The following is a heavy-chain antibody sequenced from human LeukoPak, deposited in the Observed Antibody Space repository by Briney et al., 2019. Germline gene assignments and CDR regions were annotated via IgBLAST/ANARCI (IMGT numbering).Heavy chain of an antibody. V-gene: IGHV3-7*01. Sequence: GGSLRLSCAASGFTFSRYWMSWVRQAPGKGLEWVANIKQDGSEKYYVDSVKGRFTISRDNAKNSLYLQMNSLRAEDTAVYYCARIDDFWSGYFEFGWFDPWGQGTLVTVSS. J-gene: IGHJ5*02. D-gene: IGHD3-3*01. CDR2: IKQDGSEK. CDR3: ARIDDFWSGYFEFGWFDP. CDR1: GFTFSRYW.